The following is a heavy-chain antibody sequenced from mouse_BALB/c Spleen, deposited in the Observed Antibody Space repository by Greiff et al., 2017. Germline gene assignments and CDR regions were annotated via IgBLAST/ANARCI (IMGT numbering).Heavy chain of an antibody. CDR1: GFTFSSYA. J-gene: IGHJ2*01. CDR2: ISSGGST. D-gene: IGHD1-1*01. CDR3: AREFTTVVGDY. V-gene: IGHV5-6-5*01. Sequence: EVQRVESGGGLVKPGGSLKLSCAASGFTFSSYAMSWVRQTPEKRLEWVASISSGGSTYYPDSVKGRFTISRDNARNILYLQMSSLRSEDTAMYYCAREFTTVVGDYWGQGTTLTVSS.